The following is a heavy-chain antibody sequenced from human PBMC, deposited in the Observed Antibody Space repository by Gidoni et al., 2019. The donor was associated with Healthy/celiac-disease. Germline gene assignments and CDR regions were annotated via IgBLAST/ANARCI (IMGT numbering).Heavy chain of an antibody. CDR3: ARGGAVGDY. CDR1: GFTFSSDA. D-gene: IGHD6-19*01. V-gene: IGHV3-30-3*01. J-gene: IGHJ4*02. Sequence: QVQLVESGGGVVQPGRSLRLSCAASGFTFSSDAMHWVRQAPGKGLEWVAVISYDGSNKYYADSVKGRFTISRDNSKNTLYLQMNSLRAEDTAVYYCARGGAVGDYWGQGTLVTVSS. CDR2: ISYDGSNK.